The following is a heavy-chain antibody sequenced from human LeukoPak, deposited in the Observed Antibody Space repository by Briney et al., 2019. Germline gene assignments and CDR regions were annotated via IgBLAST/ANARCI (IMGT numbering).Heavy chain of an antibody. Sequence: PGGSLRLSCAASGFTFSSYEMNWVRQAPGKGLEWVSYISSSGSTIYYADSVKGRFTISRDNAKNSLYLQMNSLRAEDTAVYYCARGVGYSYAMPRWFDPWGQGTLVTVSS. D-gene: IGHD5-18*01. CDR1: GFTFSSYE. CDR3: ARGVGYSYAMPRWFDP. J-gene: IGHJ5*02. CDR2: ISSSGSTI. V-gene: IGHV3-48*03.